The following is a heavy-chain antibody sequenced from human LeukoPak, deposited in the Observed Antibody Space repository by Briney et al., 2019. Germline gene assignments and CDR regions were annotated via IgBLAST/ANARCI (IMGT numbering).Heavy chain of an antibody. CDR1: GFTFSSYS. J-gene: IGHJ5*02. CDR3: ARAPRADDNWFDP. Sequence: GGSLRLSCAASGFTFSSYSMNWVRQAPGKGLEWVSYISGRSSTIYYADSVKGRFTISRDNAKNSLYLQMNSLRAEDTAMYYCARAPRADDNWFDPWGQGTLVTVSS. V-gene: IGHV3-48*01. D-gene: IGHD5-24*01. CDR2: ISGRSSTI.